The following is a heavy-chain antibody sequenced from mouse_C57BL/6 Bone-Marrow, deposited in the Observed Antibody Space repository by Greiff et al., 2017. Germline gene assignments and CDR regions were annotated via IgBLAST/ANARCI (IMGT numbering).Heavy chain of an antibody. CDR3: TRDVITTAVARDYAMDY. D-gene: IGHD1-1*01. J-gene: IGHJ4*01. CDR2: ISSGGDYI. Sequence: EVMLVESGAGLVKPGGSLKLSCAASGFTFSSYAMSWVRQTPEKRLEWVAYISSGGDYIYYADTVKGRFTISRDNARNTLYLQMSSLKSEDTAMYYCTRDVITTAVARDYAMDYWGQGTSVTVSS. V-gene: IGHV5-9-1*02. CDR1: GFTFSSYA.